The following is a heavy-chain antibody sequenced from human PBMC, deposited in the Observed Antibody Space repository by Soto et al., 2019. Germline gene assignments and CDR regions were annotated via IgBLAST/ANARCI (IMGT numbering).Heavy chain of an antibody. V-gene: IGHV3-23*01. Sequence: XGFLSLSFAASGFTFSSYDMSWVRQAPGKGLEWVSAISGSVGSTYYADSVTGRFTISRDNSKNTLYLQMNSLRAEDTAVYYCAKTVSLAYYGELRYYFDCWGQGTLVTVSS. CDR3: AKTVSLAYYGELRYYFDC. CDR2: ISGSVGST. CDR1: GFTFSSYD. J-gene: IGHJ4*02. D-gene: IGHD4-17*01.